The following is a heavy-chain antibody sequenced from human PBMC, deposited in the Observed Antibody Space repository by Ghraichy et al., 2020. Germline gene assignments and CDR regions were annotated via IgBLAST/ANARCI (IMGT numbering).Heavy chain of an antibody. CDR2: ISGGSSYI. V-gene: IGHV3-11*06. CDR1: GFTFRDSY. CDR3: VRDRRGNIYGFDL. D-gene: IGHD3-3*02. Sequence: GGSLRLSCAASGFTFRDSYMGWVRQAPWKSLEHVAYISGGSSYINYADSLKGRFTVSRDNAGNSLFLQINNVRVDDTAMYYCVRDRRGNIYGFDLWGQGTLVTVSS. J-gene: IGHJ4*02.